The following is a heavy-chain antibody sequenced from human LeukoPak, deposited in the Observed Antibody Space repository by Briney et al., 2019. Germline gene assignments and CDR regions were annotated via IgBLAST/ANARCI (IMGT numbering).Heavy chain of an antibody. D-gene: IGHD1-26*01. J-gene: IGHJ4*02. CDR1: GGTFSSYA. V-gene: IGHV1-69*05. CDR2: IIPIFGTA. CDR3: ARLSGSYNNFDY. Sequence: ASVKVSCKASGGTFSSYAISWGRQAPGQGLEWMGGIIPIFGTANYAQKVQGRVTITTDESTSTAYMEPSSLRSEDTVVYYCARLSGSYNNFDYWGQGTLVTVSS.